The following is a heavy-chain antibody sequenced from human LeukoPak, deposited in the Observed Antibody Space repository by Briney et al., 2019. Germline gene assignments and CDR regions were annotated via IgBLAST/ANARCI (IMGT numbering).Heavy chain of an antibody. CDR2: FDPEDGET. Sequence: GASVKVSCKVSGYTLTELSMHWVRQAPGKGLEWMGGFDPEDGETIYTQKFQGRVTMTEDTSTDTAYMELSSLRSEDTAVYYCATAPRRMGAGEYWGQGTLVTVSS. D-gene: IGHD1-26*01. V-gene: IGHV1-24*01. J-gene: IGHJ4*02. CDR3: ATAPRRMGAGEY. CDR1: GYTLTELS.